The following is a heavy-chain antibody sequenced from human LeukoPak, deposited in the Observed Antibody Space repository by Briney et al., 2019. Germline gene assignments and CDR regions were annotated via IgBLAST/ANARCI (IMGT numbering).Heavy chain of an antibody. Sequence: KPGGSLRLSCAASGFTFSSYSMNWVRQAPGKELEWVSSISSSSSYIYYADSVKGRFTISRDNAKNSLYLQMNSLRAEDTAVYYCARKPYSSSFAYSSGTDYWGQGTLVTVSS. CDR3: ARKPYSSSFAYSSGTDY. CDR1: GFTFSSYS. V-gene: IGHV3-21*01. CDR2: ISSSSSYI. J-gene: IGHJ4*02. D-gene: IGHD6-6*01.